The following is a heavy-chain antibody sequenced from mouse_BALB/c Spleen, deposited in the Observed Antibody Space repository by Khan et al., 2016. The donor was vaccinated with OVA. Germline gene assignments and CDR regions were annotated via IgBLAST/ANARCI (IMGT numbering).Heavy chain of an antibody. Sequence: QMQLEESGPGLVAPSQSLSITCTVSGFSLTSYGVHWVRQPPGKGLEWLGVIWAGRSTTYNSALISRLSIITDNSKSQVFLKMNSLQTDDPAMYYLARLEDLWGQGSTLTVS. J-gene: IGHJ2*01. CDR1: GFSLTSYG. CDR2: IWAGRST. V-gene: IGHV2-9*02. CDR3: ARLEDL.